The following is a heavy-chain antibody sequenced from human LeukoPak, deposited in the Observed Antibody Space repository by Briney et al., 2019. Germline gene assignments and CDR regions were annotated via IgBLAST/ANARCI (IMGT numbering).Heavy chain of an antibody. J-gene: IGHJ4*02. D-gene: IGHD2-2*01. Sequence: SETLSLTCAVYGGSFSGYYWSWIRQPPGKGLEWIGEINHSGSTNYNPSLKSRVTISVDTSKNQFSLKLSSVTAADTAVYYCARNPGADCSSTSWCDYWGQGTLVTVSS. CDR3: ARNPGADCSSTSWCDY. V-gene: IGHV4-34*01. CDR1: GGSFSGYY. CDR2: INHSGST.